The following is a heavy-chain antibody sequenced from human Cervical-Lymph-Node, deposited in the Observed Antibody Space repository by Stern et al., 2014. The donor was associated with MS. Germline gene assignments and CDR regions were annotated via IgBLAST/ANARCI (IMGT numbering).Heavy chain of an antibody. CDR1: GYALSSYT. Sequence: QVQLVQSGAEVKKPGASVKVSCKASGYALSSYTLNWVRQAPGQRPEWMGCINAASGDTQYSPKIQGRVTITSDTSANTAYMELSSLTSEDTAVYYCARDLSGFDAFDIWGHGTLVTVSS. CDR2: INAASGDT. J-gene: IGHJ3*02. V-gene: IGHV1-3*01. CDR3: ARDLSGFDAFDI. D-gene: IGHD3-10*01.